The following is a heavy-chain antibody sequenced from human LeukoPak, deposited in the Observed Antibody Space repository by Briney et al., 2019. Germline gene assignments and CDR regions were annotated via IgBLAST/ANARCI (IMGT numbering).Heavy chain of an antibody. V-gene: IGHV4-39*07. J-gene: IGHJ4*02. D-gene: IGHD3-22*01. Sequence: SEALSLTCTVSGGSISSSRYYWGWIRQPPGKGLEWIGNIYYSGSTYYNPSLKSRVTISLDTSKNQFSLKLSSVTAADTAVYYCARDYDGSGYYLYYFDSWGQGTLVTVSS. CDR2: IYYSGST. CDR1: GGSISSSRYY. CDR3: ARDYDGSGYYLYYFDS.